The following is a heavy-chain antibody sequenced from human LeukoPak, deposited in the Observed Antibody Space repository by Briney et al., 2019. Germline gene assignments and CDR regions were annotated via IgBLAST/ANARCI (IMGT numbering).Heavy chain of an antibody. Sequence: GGSLRLSCAASGFIFSSYTMNWVRQAPGKGLEWVSSISRGTGYIYYADSVRGRFTISRDNAKNSLYLQMDSLRAEDTAVYYCARAYSSGWFLFDYWGQGTLVTVSS. CDR2: ISRGTGYI. V-gene: IGHV3-21*01. J-gene: IGHJ4*02. CDR1: GFIFSSYT. CDR3: ARAYSSGWFLFDY. D-gene: IGHD6-19*01.